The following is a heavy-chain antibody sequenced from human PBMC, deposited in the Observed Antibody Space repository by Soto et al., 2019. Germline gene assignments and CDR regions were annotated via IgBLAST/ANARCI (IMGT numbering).Heavy chain of an antibody. J-gene: IGHJ4*02. CDR3: AREHVMDSRVDY. CDR2: IYYSGST. V-gene: IGHV4-31*03. Sequence: QVQLQESGPGLVKPSQTLSLTCTFSGGSISSGGYYWSWIRQHPGKGLEWIGYIYYSGSTYYNPSLKSRVTISVDTSKNQFSLKLSSVTAADTAVYYCAREHVMDSRVDYWGQGTLVTVSS. D-gene: IGHD6-13*01. CDR1: GGSISSGGYY.